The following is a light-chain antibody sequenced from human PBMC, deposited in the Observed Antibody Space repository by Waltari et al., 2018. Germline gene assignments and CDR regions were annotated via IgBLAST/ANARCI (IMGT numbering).Light chain of an antibody. V-gene: IGLV1-44*01. CDR1: SSNIGSNY. Sequence: QSVLTQPPSASGTPGQRVTISCSGSSSNIGSNYVNWYQQFPGTAPKLLINTISQRPLWVPDRFSGSKSGTSASLAIIGLQSEDEADYYCAAWDGSLNAYVFGAGTKVTVL. CDR3: AAWDGSLNAYV. CDR2: TIS. J-gene: IGLJ1*01.